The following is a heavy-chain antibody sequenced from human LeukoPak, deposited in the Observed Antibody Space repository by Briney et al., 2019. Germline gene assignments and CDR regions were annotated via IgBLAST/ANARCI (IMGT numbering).Heavy chain of an antibody. CDR1: GFTFSSYS. CDR3: ASGLYWAFDY. D-gene: IGHD2-8*02. J-gene: IGHJ4*02. Sequence: GGSLRLSCAASGFTFSSYSMTWVRQAPGKGLEWVSSISSSSSYIYYADSVKGRFTISRDNAKNSLYLQMNSLRAEDTAVYYCASGLYWAFDYWGQGTLVTVSS. V-gene: IGHV3-21*01. CDR2: ISSSSSYI.